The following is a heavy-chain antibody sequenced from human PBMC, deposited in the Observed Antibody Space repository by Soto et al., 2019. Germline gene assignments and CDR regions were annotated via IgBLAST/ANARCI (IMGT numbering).Heavy chain of an antibody. Sequence: PGESLKISCKGSGHSFTSYWISWVRQMPGKGLEWMGIIYPGDSDTRYSPSFQGQVTISADKSISTAYLQWSSLKASDTAMYYCARHYYYDSSGDYYYGMDVWGQGTTVTVSS. V-gene: IGHV5-51*01. CDR3: ARHYYYDSSGDYYYGMDV. D-gene: IGHD3-22*01. CDR1: GHSFTSYW. CDR2: IYPGDSDT. J-gene: IGHJ6*02.